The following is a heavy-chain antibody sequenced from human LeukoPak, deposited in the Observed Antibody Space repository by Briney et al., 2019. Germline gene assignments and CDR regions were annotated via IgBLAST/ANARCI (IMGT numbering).Heavy chain of an antibody. Sequence: GGTLSLSCAASGFTFSSNSMNWVRQAPGKELEWVSYISSRSSSIYYEDSVKGRFTISRDNAKNSLCLQMNSLRAEDTAVYYCARERGSYGDYWFDPWGQGTLVTVSS. CDR2: ISSRSSSI. V-gene: IGHV3-48*04. CDR3: ARERGSYGDYWFDP. CDR1: GFTFSSNS. J-gene: IGHJ5*02. D-gene: IGHD4-17*01.